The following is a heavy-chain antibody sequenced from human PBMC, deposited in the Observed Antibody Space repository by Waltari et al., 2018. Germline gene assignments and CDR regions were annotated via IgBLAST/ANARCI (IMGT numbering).Heavy chain of an antibody. Sequence: EVQLVESGGGLVQPGGSLRLSCAASGFSFRRYWMTWVRQAPGKGGEWVASINEDGSEKQYVDSVKGRFTISRDNAKNSLYLQMNSLRADDTAVYYCARDSTRRFDYWGQGTLVTVSS. CDR1: GFSFRRYW. CDR3: ARDSTRRFDY. V-gene: IGHV3-7*01. D-gene: IGHD6-6*01. CDR2: INEDGSEK. J-gene: IGHJ4*02.